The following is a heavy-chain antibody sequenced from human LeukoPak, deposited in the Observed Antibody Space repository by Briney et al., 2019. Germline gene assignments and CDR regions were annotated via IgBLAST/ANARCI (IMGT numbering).Heavy chain of an antibody. CDR3: ARGSSGWPYQDAFDI. D-gene: IGHD6-19*01. CDR1: GYTFTSYD. J-gene: IGHJ3*02. Sequence: ASVKVSCKASGYTFTSYDINWVRQATGQGLEWMGWMNPNSGNTGYAQKFQGRVTMARNTSISTDYMELYSLRSEDTAVYYCARGSSGWPYQDAFDIWAQGTMVTVSS. V-gene: IGHV1-8*01. CDR2: MNPNSGNT.